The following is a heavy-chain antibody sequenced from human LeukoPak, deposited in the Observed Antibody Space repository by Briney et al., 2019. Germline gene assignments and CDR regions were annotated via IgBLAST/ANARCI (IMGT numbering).Heavy chain of an antibody. D-gene: IGHD5-12*01. J-gene: IGHJ4*02. Sequence: ASVKVSCKASGYTFIGYYIHWVRQAPGQGLEWMGWINPNSGGTKYVQKFQGRVTITRDTSITTAHMELTRLRSDDTAVYYCARAGSGFDFDYWGQGTLVTVSS. V-gene: IGHV1-2*02. CDR2: INPNSGGT. CDR3: ARAGSGFDFDY. CDR1: GYTFIGYY.